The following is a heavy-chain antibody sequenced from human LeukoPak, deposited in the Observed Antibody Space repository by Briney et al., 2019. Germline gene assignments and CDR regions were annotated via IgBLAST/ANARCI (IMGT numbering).Heavy chain of an antibody. V-gene: IGHV4-59*01. J-gene: IGHJ5*02. CDR3: ARTSTPYSSSWHPHWLDP. Sequence: PSETLSLTCTVSGGSISSYYWSWIRQPPGKGLEWIGYIYYSGSTNYNPSLKSRVTISVDTSKNQFSLKLSSVTAADTAVYYCARTSTPYSSSWHPHWLDPWGQGTLVTVSS. CDR2: IYYSGST. D-gene: IGHD6-13*01. CDR1: GGSISSYY.